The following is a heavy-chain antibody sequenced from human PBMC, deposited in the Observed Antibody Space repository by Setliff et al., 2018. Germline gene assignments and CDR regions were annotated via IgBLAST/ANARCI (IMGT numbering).Heavy chain of an antibody. CDR2: ISSSGSTI. D-gene: IGHD7-27*01. CDR3: ARDFAGDLWGDAFDI. Sequence: GGSLRLSCAAPGFTFSSYEMNWVRQAPGKGLEWVSYISSSGSTIYYADSVKGRFTISRDNAKNSLYLQMNSLRAEDTAVYYCARDFAGDLWGDAFDIWGQGTMVTVSS. J-gene: IGHJ3*02. CDR1: GFTFSSYE. V-gene: IGHV3-48*03.